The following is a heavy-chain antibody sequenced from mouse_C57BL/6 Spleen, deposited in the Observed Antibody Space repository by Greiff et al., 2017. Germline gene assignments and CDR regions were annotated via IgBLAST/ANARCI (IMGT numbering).Heavy chain of an antibody. CDR3: SREGNFYYFDY. V-gene: IGHV1-64*01. D-gene: IGHD2-1*01. CDR2: IHPNSGST. Sequence: QVQLQQSGAELVKPGASVKLSCKASGYTFTSYWMHWVKQRPGQGLEWIGMIHPNSGSTNYNEKFKSKATLTVDKSSSTAYMQLSSLTSEYSAVYYCSREGNFYYFDYWGQGTTLTVSS. J-gene: IGHJ2*01. CDR1: GYTFTSYW.